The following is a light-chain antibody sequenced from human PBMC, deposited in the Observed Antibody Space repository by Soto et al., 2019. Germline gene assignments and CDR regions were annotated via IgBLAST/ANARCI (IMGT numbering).Light chain of an antibody. CDR2: GAS. V-gene: IGKV3-15*01. CDR3: QQYNNWPPKT. CDR1: QSVSNN. Sequence: EIVMTQSPATLSVSPGERATLSCRASQSVSNNLAWYQQKPGQAPRLLIYGASTRTTGIHARFSGSGSGTEFTLAISSLQSEDFAVYYCQQYNNWPPKTFGQGTKVEIK. J-gene: IGKJ1*01.